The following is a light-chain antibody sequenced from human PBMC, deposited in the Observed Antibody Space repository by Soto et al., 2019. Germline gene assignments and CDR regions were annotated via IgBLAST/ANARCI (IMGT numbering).Light chain of an antibody. Sequence: QSALTQPASVSGSPGQSITISCTGTSSDVGGYNYVSWYQQHPGNAPKLMIYEVSNRPSGVSNRFSGSKSGNTASLTISGLQAEDEADYYGSSYTSSSTYVFGTGTKVTVL. J-gene: IGLJ1*01. V-gene: IGLV2-14*01. CDR1: SSDVGGYNY. CDR3: SSYTSSSTYV. CDR2: EVS.